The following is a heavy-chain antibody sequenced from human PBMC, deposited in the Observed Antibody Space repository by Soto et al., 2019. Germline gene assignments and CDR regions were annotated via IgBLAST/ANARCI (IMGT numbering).Heavy chain of an antibody. V-gene: IGHV3-7*03. Sequence: EVQLVESGGGLVQPGCSLRLSCAASGFTFSRYWISWVRQAPGKGLEWVANIKDDGSDEYYVDSVKGRFTVSRDNAKNALYLQLSGLRDEDTAVYYSARKHTTVTSLRTYYYSLDVWGQGTPVTVSS. CDR3: ARKHTTVTSLRTYYYSLDV. J-gene: IGHJ6*02. D-gene: IGHD4-4*01. CDR1: GFTFSRYW. CDR2: IKDDGSDE.